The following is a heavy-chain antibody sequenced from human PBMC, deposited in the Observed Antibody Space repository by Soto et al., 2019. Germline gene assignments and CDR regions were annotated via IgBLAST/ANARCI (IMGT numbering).Heavy chain of an antibody. V-gene: IGHV5-51*01. CDR1: GYSFTSYW. Sequence: GESLQISCKCSGYSFTSYWIGWVRQMPGKGLEWMGIIYPGDSDTRYSPSFQGQVTISADKSISTAYLQWTSLKASDTAIYYCFKDKYRTPLHFLKHWGRGSLVTVAS. CDR2: IYPGDSDT. J-gene: IGHJ1*01. D-gene: IGHD6-6*01. CDR3: FKDKYRTPLHFLKH.